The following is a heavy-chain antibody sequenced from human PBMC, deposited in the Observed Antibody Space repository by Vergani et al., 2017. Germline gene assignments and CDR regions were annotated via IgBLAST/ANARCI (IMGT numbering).Heavy chain of an antibody. V-gene: IGHV4-59*01. J-gene: IGHJ4*02. CDR2: IYYSGST. D-gene: IGHD4-17*01. CDR3: ARDYYGEMDY. CDR1: GGSISSYY. Sequence: QVQLQESGPGLVKPSQTLSLTCTVSGGSISSYYWSWIRQPPGKGLEWIGYIYYSGSTNYNPSLKSRVTISVDTSKNQFSLKLSSVTAADTAVYYCARDYYGEMDYWGQGTLVTVSS.